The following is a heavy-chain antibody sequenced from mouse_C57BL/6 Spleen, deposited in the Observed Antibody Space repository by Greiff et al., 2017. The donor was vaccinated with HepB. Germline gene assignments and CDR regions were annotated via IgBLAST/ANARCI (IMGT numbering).Heavy chain of an antibody. CDR1: GFSLTSYG. V-gene: IGHV2-5*01. Sequence: QVQLQQSGPGLVQPSQSLSITCTVSGFSLTSYGVHWVRQSPGKGLEWLGVIWRGGSTDYNAAFMSRLSITKDNSKSQVFFKMNSLQADDTAIYYCAKKEGRNYGTYAMDYWGQGTSVTVSS. CDR2: IWRGGST. CDR3: AKKEGRNYGTYAMDY. J-gene: IGHJ4*01. D-gene: IGHD2-1*01.